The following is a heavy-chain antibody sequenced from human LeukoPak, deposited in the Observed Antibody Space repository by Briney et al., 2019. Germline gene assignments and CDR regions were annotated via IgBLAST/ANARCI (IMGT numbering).Heavy chain of an antibody. J-gene: IGHJ4*02. Sequence: ASVKVSCKASGYTFTGYYMHWVRQAPGQGLEWMGWIKPKSGGTNYAQNFQCRVTLTRDTSISTAYMELSRLRSDDTAVYYCARFGTYYYGSGAVGYFDYWGQGTLVTVSS. CDR1: GYTFTGYY. CDR2: IKPKSGGT. D-gene: IGHD3-10*01. CDR3: ARFGTYYYGSGAVGYFDY. V-gene: IGHV1-2*02.